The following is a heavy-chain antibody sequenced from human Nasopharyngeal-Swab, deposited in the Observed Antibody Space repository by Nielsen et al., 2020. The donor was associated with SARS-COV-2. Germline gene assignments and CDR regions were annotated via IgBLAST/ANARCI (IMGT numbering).Heavy chain of an antibody. J-gene: IGHJ5*02. CDR3: TTEDSSSWYWFDP. D-gene: IGHD6-13*01. CDR1: GFTFSTAW. CDR2: IKSKTDGGTT. Sequence: GGSLSLSCAASGFTFSTAWMSWVRQAPGKGLEWVGRIKSKTDGGTTDYAAPVKGRFTISRDDSKNTLYLQMNSLKTEDTAVYYCTTEDSSSWYWFDPWGQGTLVTVSS. V-gene: IGHV3-15*01.